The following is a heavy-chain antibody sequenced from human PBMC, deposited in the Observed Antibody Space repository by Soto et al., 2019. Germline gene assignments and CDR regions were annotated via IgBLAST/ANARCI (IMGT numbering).Heavy chain of an antibody. Sequence: QVQLVQSGAEVKKPGSSVKVSCKASGGTFSSYTISWVRQAPGQGLEWMGRIIPILGIANYAQKFQGRVTNTANKPTSKAYMELSSLRSEDTAVYYCASQGTVAGARRWYFDLWGRGTLVTVSS. CDR1: GGTFSSYT. D-gene: IGHD6-19*01. CDR3: ASQGTVAGARRWYFDL. V-gene: IGHV1-69*02. J-gene: IGHJ2*01. CDR2: IIPILGIA.